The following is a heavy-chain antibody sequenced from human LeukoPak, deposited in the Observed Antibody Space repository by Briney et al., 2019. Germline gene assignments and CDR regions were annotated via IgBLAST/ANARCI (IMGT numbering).Heavy chain of an antibody. J-gene: IGHJ4*02. CDR2: ISAYNGNT. CDR3: ARSEYYYDSSGYAQGDY. Sequence: ASVKVSCKASGYTFTSYGISWVRQAPGQGLEWMGWISAYNGNTNYAQKLQGRVTMTTDTSTSTAYMELRSLRSDDTAVYYCARSEYYYDSSGYAQGDYWGQGTLVTVSS. V-gene: IGHV1-18*01. CDR1: GYTFTSYG. D-gene: IGHD3-22*01.